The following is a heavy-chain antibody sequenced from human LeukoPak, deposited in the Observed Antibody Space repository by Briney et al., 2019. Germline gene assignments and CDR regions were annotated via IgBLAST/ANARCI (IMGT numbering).Heavy chain of an antibody. Sequence: ASVKVSCKASGYTFTSYGISWVRQAPGQGLEWMGWISAYNGNTNYAQKLQGRVTMTTDTSTSTAYMELSSLRSDDTAVYYCARVGSGWYEYNYYGMDVWGQGTTVTVSS. CDR3: ARVGSGWYEYNYYGMDV. CDR1: GYTFTSYG. V-gene: IGHV1-18*01. CDR2: ISAYNGNT. J-gene: IGHJ6*02. D-gene: IGHD6-19*01.